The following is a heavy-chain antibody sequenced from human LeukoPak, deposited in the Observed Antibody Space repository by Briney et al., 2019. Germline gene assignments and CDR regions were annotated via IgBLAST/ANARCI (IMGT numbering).Heavy chain of an antibody. Sequence: MTSETLSLTCSVSGYSISSAYYWGWIRQPPGKGLEWIGSIHHSGNTYYNSSLKSRVTMSVDTSKNQFSLKLSSVTAADTAVYYCARDHYYDSSGYDDAFDIWGQGTMVTVSS. V-gene: IGHV4-38-2*02. CDR1: GYSISSAYY. CDR3: ARDHYYDSSGYDDAFDI. J-gene: IGHJ3*02. D-gene: IGHD3-22*01. CDR2: IHHSGNT.